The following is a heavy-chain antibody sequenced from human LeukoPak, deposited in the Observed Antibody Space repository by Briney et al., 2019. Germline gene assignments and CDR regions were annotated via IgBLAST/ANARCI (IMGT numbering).Heavy chain of an antibody. CDR2: IYTSGST. CDR3: ASRTTVTTSGYYYYYMDV. D-gene: IGHD4-11*01. V-gene: IGHV4-4*07. Sequence: SETLSLTCTVSGGSISSYYWSWIRQPAGKGLEWIGRIYTSGSTNYNPSLKSRVTMSVDTSKNQFSLKLSSVTAADTAVYYCASRTTVTTSGYYYYYMDVWGKGTTVTVSS. CDR1: GGSISSYY. J-gene: IGHJ6*03.